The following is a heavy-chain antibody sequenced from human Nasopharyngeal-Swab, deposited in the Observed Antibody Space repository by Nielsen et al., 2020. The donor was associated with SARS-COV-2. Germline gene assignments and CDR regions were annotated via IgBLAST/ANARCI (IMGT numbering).Heavy chain of an antibody. CDR2: FDPEDGET. J-gene: IGHJ2*01. D-gene: IGHD1-7*01. V-gene: IGHV1-24*01. Sequence: ASVKVSCKVSGYTLTELSMHWVRQAPGKGLVWMGGFDPEDGETIYAQKFQGRVTMTEDTSTDTAYMELSSLRSEDTAVYYCATEYNWNYGPRYFDLCGRGTLVTVSS. CDR1: GYTLTELS. CDR3: ATEYNWNYGPRYFDL.